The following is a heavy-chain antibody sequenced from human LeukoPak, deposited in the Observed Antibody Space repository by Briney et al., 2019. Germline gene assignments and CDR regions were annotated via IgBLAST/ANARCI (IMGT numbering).Heavy chain of an antibody. V-gene: IGHV3-23*01. CDR2: ISGSGYSI. Sequence: PGGSLRLSCAASGFIFSSYAMSWVRQAPGKGLEWVSTISGSGYSIYYADSVKGRFTSSRDNSKKTLYLQMNSLRAEDTAIYYCAKETAPSVAAAGMGLSFYWGQGTLVTVSS. J-gene: IGHJ4*02. CDR1: GFIFSSYA. CDR3: AKETAPSVAAAGMGLSFY. D-gene: IGHD6-13*01.